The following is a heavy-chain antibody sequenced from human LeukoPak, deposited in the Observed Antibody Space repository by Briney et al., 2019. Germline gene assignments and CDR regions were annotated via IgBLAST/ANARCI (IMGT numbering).Heavy chain of an antibody. CDR2: INHSGST. Sequence: PSETLSLTCAVYGGSFSGYYWSWIRQPPGKGLEWIGEINHSGSTNYNPSLKSRVTISLDTSKNQFSLKLSSVTAADTAVFYCARDMGLAAAFDYWGRGTLVTVSS. J-gene: IGHJ4*02. V-gene: IGHV4-34*01. D-gene: IGHD6-13*01. CDR1: GGSFSGYY. CDR3: ARDMGLAAAFDY.